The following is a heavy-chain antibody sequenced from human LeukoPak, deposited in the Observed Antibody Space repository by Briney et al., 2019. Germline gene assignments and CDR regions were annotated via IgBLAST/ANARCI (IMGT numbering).Heavy chain of an antibody. V-gene: IGHV3-53*04. Sequence: GGSLRLSCAASGFIVSSDYLSWVRQAPGKGLEFVSVIYSGGTTYYADSVKGRFTISRHNSENTLYLQMNSLRAEDTAVYYCARVGLARVFPKYYFDYWGQGTLVTVSS. CDR3: ARVGLARVFPKYYFDY. CDR2: IYSGGTT. D-gene: IGHD6-6*01. J-gene: IGHJ4*02. CDR1: GFIVSSDY.